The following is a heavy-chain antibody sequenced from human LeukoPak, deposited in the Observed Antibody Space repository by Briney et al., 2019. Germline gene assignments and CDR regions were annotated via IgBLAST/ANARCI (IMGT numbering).Heavy chain of an antibody. Sequence: SGGPLRLSRTASVLTFGDSAMSWVPAAPGKGVGWGGFIRSKSYGGTTEYAASVKGRCTISRDDSKSIAYLQMNSLKTEDTAVYYCTRGFVVVPAAAFDYWGQGTLVTVSS. CDR2: IRSKSYGGTT. CDR1: VLTFGDSA. J-gene: IGHJ4*02. CDR3: TRGFVVVPAAAFDY. V-gene: IGHV3-49*04. D-gene: IGHD2-2*01.